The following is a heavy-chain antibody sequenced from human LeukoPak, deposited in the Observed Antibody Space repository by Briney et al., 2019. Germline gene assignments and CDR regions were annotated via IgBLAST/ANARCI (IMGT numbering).Heavy chain of an antibody. D-gene: IGHD5-24*01. V-gene: IGHV4-59*01. CDR3: ARSRDGYNYFDY. CDR1: GGSISSYY. J-gene: IGHJ4*02. CDR2: IYYSGST. Sequence: SKTLSLTCTVSGGSISSYYWSWIRQPPGKGLEWIGYIYYSGSTNYNPSLKSRVTISVDTSKNQFSLKLSSVTAADTAVYYCARSRDGYNYFDYWGQGTLVTVSS.